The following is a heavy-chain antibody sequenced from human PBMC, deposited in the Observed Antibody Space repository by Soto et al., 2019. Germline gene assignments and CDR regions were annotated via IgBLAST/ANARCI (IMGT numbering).Heavy chain of an antibody. CDR3: SRASGGYGSGGFDY. CDR2: INSDGSST. CDR1: GFTFSSYW. J-gene: IGHJ4*02. D-gene: IGHD5-12*01. Sequence: EVQLVESGGGLVQPGGSLRLSCVASGFTFSSYWMHWVRQAPGKGLGWVSRINSDGSSTNYADSVKGRFTISRDNAKNTLYLRMNSLRAEDRAVYYCSRASGGYGSGGFDYWGQGTLGTVSS. V-gene: IGHV3-74*01.